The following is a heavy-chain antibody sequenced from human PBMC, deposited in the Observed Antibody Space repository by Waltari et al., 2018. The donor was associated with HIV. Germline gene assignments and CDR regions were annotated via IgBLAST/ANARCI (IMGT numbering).Heavy chain of an antibody. CDR2: VRYDGSNK. J-gene: IGHJ4*02. CDR1: GFTFTTYA. V-gene: IGHV3-30*02. Sequence: QVQLVESGGGVVQPGGSLRLSCAASGFTFTTYAMHWVRQAPGKGLEWVAFVRYDGSNKYYADSVKGRFTISRDNSKNTLYLQMNSRRADDTAVYYCARDPSPPILYDILTGYYFDYWGQGTLVTVSS. D-gene: IGHD3-9*01. CDR3: ARDPSPPILYDILTGYYFDY.